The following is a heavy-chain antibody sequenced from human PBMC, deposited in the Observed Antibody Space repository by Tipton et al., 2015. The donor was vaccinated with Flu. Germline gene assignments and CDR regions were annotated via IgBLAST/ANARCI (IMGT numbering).Heavy chain of an antibody. CDR2: IYNSECT. D-gene: IGHD2-2*01. CDR3: ARDPSLGMPDYLDF. J-gene: IGHJ4*02. Sequence: TLSLTCTVSGGPIGSYYWNWVRQPPGKGLEWIGYIYNSECTKYNPSLKSRVTISVDTSKKQFSLQLRSVTAADTAVYYCARDPSLGMPDYLDFWGQGTLVTASS. V-gene: IGHV4-59*12. CDR1: GGPIGSYY.